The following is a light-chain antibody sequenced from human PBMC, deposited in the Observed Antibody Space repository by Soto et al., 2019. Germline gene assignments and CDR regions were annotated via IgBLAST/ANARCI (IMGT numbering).Light chain of an antibody. J-gene: IGKJ1*01. CDR3: QRSGGSLWT. Sequence: EIVFTQSPGTLSFSPGERATLSCRASQSVSSNYLAWYQQKPGQAPRLLIYGASNRATGITDRFSGSGSGTDFTLTISRLEPEDFAVYYCQRSGGSLWTFGQGTKVDIK. V-gene: IGKV3-20*01. CDR2: GAS. CDR1: QSVSSNY.